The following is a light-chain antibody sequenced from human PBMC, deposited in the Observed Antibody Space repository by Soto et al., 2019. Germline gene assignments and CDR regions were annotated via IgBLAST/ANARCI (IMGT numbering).Light chain of an antibody. CDR3: QQYNSYSRT. CDR2: KAS. CDR1: QSISSW. V-gene: IGKV1-5*03. Sequence: DIQMTQSPSTLSASVGDRVTITCRASQSISSWLAWYEQKPGKAPKVLIYKASSLESGVPSRFSGSGSGTEFTLTISSLQPDDFAIYYCQQYNSYSRTFGQGIKVEIK. J-gene: IGKJ1*01.